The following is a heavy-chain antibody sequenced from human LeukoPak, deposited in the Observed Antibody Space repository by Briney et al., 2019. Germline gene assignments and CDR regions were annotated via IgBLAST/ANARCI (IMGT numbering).Heavy chain of an antibody. CDR2: IYYSGST. Sequence: SETLSLTCTVSGGSISSYYWSWIRQPPGKGLEWIGSIYYSGSTYYNPSLKSRVTISVDTSKNQFSLKLSSVTAADTAVYYCASTYGGRYYYMDVWGKGTTVTISS. CDR3: ASTYGGRYYYMDV. J-gene: IGHJ6*03. D-gene: IGHD3-16*01. V-gene: IGHV4-39*01. CDR1: GGSISSYY.